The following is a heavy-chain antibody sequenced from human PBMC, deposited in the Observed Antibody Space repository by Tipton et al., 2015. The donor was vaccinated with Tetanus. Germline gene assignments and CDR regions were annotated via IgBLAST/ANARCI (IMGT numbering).Heavy chain of an antibody. CDR3: ARELHDSSGYYDL. Sequence: LRLSCTVSGGSISSGGYYWSWIRQHPGKGLEWIGYIYYSGSTYYNPSLKSRVTISVDTSKNQFSPKLSSVTAADTAVYYCARELHDSSGYYDLWGQGTLVTVSS. D-gene: IGHD3-22*01. V-gene: IGHV4-31*03. CDR2: IYYSGST. CDR1: GGSISSGGYY. J-gene: IGHJ4*02.